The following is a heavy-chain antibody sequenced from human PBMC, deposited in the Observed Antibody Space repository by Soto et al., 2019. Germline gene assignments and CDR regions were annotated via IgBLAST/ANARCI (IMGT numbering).Heavy chain of an antibody. CDR1: GFTFSSYA. CDR3: ARDFDSSGWDETQKFDY. CDR2: ISYDGSNK. V-gene: IGHV3-30-3*01. J-gene: IGHJ4*02. D-gene: IGHD6-19*01. Sequence: GGSLRLSCAASGFTFSSYAMHWVRQAPGKGLEWVAVISYDGSNKYYADSVKGRFTISRDNSKNTLYLQMNSLRAEDTAVYYCARDFDSSGWDETQKFDYWGQGTLVTVSS.